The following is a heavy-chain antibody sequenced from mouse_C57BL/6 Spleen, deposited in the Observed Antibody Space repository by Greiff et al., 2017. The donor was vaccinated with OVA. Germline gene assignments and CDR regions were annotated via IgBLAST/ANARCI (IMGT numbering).Heavy chain of an antibody. V-gene: IGHV5-4*01. Sequence: EVKLMESGGGLVKPGGSLKLSCAASGFTFSSYAMSWVRQTPEKRLEWVATISDGGSYTYYPDNVKGRFTISRDNAKNNLYLQMSHLKSEDTAMYYCARDPVDPYWGQGTLVTVSA. J-gene: IGHJ3*01. CDR3: ARDPVDPY. CDR2: ISDGGSYT. CDR1: GFTFSSYA.